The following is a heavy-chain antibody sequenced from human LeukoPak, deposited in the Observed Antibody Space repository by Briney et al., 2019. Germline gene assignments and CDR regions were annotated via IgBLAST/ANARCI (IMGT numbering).Heavy chain of an antibody. D-gene: IGHD4-17*01. J-gene: IGHJ4*02. CDR3: ARDYGDHYFDY. V-gene: IGHV4-39*01. Sequence: SSETLSLTCTVSGDSIISSSYYWGWIRQPPGKGLEWFGNIYYGGSTYYNPSLKSRVTISVDTSKNQFSLKLSSVTAADTAVYYCARDYGDHYFDYWGQGTLVTVSS. CDR1: GDSIISSSYY. CDR2: IYYGGST.